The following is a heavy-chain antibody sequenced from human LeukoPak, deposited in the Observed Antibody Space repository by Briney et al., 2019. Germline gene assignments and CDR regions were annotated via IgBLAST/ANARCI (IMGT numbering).Heavy chain of an antibody. J-gene: IGHJ3*02. Sequence: KPSETLSLTCSVSGDSISSYYWSWIRQPPGKGLEWIGYVYYSGNTNYDPSLKSRVTISEDTSKNQFSLKLSSVSDADTAVYYCARYVSGSFFAFDIWGQGTMVTVSS. CDR1: GDSISSYY. V-gene: IGHV4-59*01. D-gene: IGHD3-10*01. CDR2: VYYSGNT. CDR3: ARYVSGSFFAFDI.